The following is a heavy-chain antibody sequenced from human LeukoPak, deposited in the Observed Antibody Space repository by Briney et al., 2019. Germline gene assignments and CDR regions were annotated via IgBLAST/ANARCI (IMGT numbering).Heavy chain of an antibody. D-gene: IGHD5-18*01. V-gene: IGHV4-34*01. J-gene: IGHJ4*02. CDR3: ASGGPVDTDPFDY. CDR2: INHSGST. CDR1: GGSFSGYY. Sequence: SETLSLTCAVYGGSFSGYYWSWIRQPPGKGLEWIGEINHSGSTNYNPSLKSRVTISVDTSKNQFSLKLSSVTAADTAVYYCASGGPVDTDPFDYWGQGTLVIVSS.